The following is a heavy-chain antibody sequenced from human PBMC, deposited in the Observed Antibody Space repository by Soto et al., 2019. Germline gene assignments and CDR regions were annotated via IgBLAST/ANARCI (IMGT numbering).Heavy chain of an antibody. CDR1: GFTFSNAW. CDR2: IKSKTDGGTT. Sequence: PGGSLRLSCAASGFTFSNAWINWVRQAPGKGLEWVGRIKSKTDGGTTDFAAPVKGRFAISRDDSKNTLYLQMNSLKTEDTAVYYCTVVGWNDFWSGYYLEYYYYGMDVWGQGTTVTVSS. J-gene: IGHJ6*02. D-gene: IGHD3-3*01. CDR3: TVVGWNDFWSGYYLEYYYYGMDV. V-gene: IGHV3-15*07.